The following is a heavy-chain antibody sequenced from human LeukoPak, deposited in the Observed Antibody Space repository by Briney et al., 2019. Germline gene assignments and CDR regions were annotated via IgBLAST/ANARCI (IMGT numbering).Heavy chain of an antibody. CDR1: GGSISSSSYY. J-gene: IGHJ5*02. CDR3: ARGGPAATHNWFDP. D-gene: IGHD6-25*01. CDR2: IYYSGST. V-gene: IGHV4-39*07. Sequence: PAETLSLTCTVSGGSISSSSYYGGWIRQPPGKGLEGIGSIYYSGSTYYNPSLKGRVTISVDTSKNQFSLKLSSVTAAETAVYYCARGGPAATHNWFDPWGQGTLVTVSS.